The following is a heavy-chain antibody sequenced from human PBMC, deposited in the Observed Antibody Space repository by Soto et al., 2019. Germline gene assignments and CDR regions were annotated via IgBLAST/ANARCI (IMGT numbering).Heavy chain of an antibody. V-gene: IGHV3-33*01. Sequence: PGGSLRLSCAASGFTFSSYGMHWVRQAPGKGLEWVAVIWYDGSTIYYADSVKGRFTISRDNAKNSLYLQMNSLRAEDTAVYYCARDHVDCSSTSCYAVFYYYYYMDVWGKGTTVTVSS. CDR3: ARDHVDCSSTSCYAVFYYYYYMDV. CDR2: IWYDGSTI. D-gene: IGHD2-2*01. CDR1: GFTFSSYG. J-gene: IGHJ6*03.